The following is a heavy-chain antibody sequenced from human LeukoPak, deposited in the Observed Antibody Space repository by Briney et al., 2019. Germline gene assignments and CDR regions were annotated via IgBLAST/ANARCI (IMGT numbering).Heavy chain of an antibody. Sequence: PGGSLRLSCRTSGFSFGVYARSWFRQAPGKGLEWVALIRNRAYGWIPKYAECVKGRFTISRDDSKSVAYLQMNSLKTEHTAVYYCARDYQTVDFWGQGTRVTVSS. CDR1: GFSFGVYA. D-gene: IGHD3-16*02. J-gene: IGHJ4*02. CDR2: IRNRAYGWIP. V-gene: IGHV3-49*03. CDR3: ARDYQTVDF.